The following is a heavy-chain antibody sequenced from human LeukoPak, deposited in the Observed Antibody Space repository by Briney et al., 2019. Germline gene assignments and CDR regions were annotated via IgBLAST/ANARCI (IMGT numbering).Heavy chain of an antibody. Sequence: GGSLRLSRAASGFTFSIHWMAWVRQAPGKGLEWVANIQQDGSDKYYLHSMKGRLTISRDNAKNSLYLQVNSLRVEDTAVYYCASLNYGQVWGSPHYYFDYWGQGILVTVSS. CDR3: ASLNYGQVWGSPHYYFDY. D-gene: IGHD3-16*01. J-gene: IGHJ4*02. CDR2: IQQDGSDK. CDR1: GFTFSIHW. V-gene: IGHV3-7*01.